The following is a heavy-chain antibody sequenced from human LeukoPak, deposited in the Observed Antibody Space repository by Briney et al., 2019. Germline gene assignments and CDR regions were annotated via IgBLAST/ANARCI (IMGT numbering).Heavy chain of an antibody. CDR1: GGSISSNY. V-gene: IGHV4-59*01. D-gene: IGHD3-22*01. J-gene: IGHJ5*02. CDR3: AREHFNFYDSSGFLIWFDP. CDR2: IYYSGSA. Sequence: SETLSLTCTVSGGSISSNYWSWIRQPPGKGLEWIGYIYYSGSAYYNPSLKSRVTMSVDTSKNQFSLKLSSVTSADTAVYFCAREHFNFYDSSGFLIWFDPWGQGTLVTVSS.